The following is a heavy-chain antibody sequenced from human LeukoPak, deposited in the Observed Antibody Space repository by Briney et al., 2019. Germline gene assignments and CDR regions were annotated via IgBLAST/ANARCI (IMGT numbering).Heavy chain of an antibody. D-gene: IGHD2-21*01. Sequence: ASVKVPCKASGYKFLHYGISWVGQAPGQGREWMGWVSGKTGNINSAQKFPARATMTRDTSTSTAYMELRSLRSDDTAVYFCARRFLNSHPIYYYIEVWGEGATV. CDR1: GYKFLHYG. CDR3: ARRFLNSHPIYYYIEV. J-gene: IGHJ6*03. CDR2: VSGKTGNI. V-gene: IGHV1-18*01.